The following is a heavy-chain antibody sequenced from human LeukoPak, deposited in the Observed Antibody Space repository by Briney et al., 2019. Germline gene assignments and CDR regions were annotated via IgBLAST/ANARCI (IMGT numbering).Heavy chain of an antibody. CDR1: GGSISSYY. Sequence: SETLSLTCTVSGGSISSYYWSWIRQPPGKGLEWIGYIYYSGSTNYNPSLKSRVTISVDTSKNQFSLKLSSVTAADAAVYYCARGGYYDSSGYPGDWGQGTLVTVSS. J-gene: IGHJ4*02. CDR3: ARGGYYDSSGYPGD. CDR2: IYYSGST. D-gene: IGHD3-22*01. V-gene: IGHV4-59*01.